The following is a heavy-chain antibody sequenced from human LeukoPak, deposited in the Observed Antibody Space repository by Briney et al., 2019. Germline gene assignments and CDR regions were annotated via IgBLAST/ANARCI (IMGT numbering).Heavy chain of an antibody. V-gene: IGHV3-30*02. Sequence: GGSLRLSCAASGFTFSSYGMHWVRQALGKGLEWVAFIRYDGSNKYYADSVKGRVTISRDNSKNTLYLQMNSLRAEDTAVYYCAKDANLLDYGDYDGYFDYWGQGTLVTVSS. D-gene: IGHD4-17*01. CDR1: GFTFSSYG. CDR3: AKDANLLDYGDYDGYFDY. CDR2: IRYDGSNK. J-gene: IGHJ4*02.